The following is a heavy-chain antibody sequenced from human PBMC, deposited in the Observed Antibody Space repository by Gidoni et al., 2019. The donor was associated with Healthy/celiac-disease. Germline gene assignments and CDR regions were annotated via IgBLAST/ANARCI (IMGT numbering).Heavy chain of an antibody. Sequence: EVRLVESGGGLVKPGGSLRLSCAASGFTFSNAWMSWVRQAPGKGLEWVGRINTKTDGGITNYAAPVKGRFTISRDDSKNTLYLQMNSLKTEDTAVYYCSRGFGELSPFDPWGQGTLVTVSS. J-gene: IGHJ5*02. V-gene: IGHV3-15*01. CDR3: SRGFGELSPFDP. D-gene: IGHD3-10*01. CDR1: GFTFSNAW. CDR2: INTKTDGGIT.